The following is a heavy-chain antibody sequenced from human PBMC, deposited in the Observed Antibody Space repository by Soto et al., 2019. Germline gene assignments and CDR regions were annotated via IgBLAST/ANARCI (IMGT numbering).Heavy chain of an antibody. CDR1: GYTFTGYY. Sequence: ASVKVSCKASGYTFTGYYMHWVRQAPGQGLEWMGWINPNSGGTNYAQKFQGWVTMTRDTSISTDYMELSRLRSDDTAVYYCARSNIVGASRDAFDIWGQGTMVTVSS. J-gene: IGHJ3*02. CDR3: ARSNIVGASRDAFDI. CDR2: INPNSGGT. D-gene: IGHD1-26*01. V-gene: IGHV1-2*04.